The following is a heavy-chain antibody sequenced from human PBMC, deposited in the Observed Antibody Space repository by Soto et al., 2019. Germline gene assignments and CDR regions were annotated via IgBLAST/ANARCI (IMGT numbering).Heavy chain of an antibody. Sequence: PSHTLSLTCAISGDSVSSNSAAWNWIRQSPSRGLEWLGRTYYRSKWYNDYAVSVKSRITINPDTSKNQFSLQLNSVTPEDTAVYYCARDPGYDFWSGYYSRVDYYGMDVWGQGTTVTVSS. CDR1: GDSVSSNSAA. J-gene: IGHJ6*02. D-gene: IGHD3-3*01. V-gene: IGHV6-1*01. CDR2: TYYRSKWYN. CDR3: ARDPGYDFWSGYYSRVDYYGMDV.